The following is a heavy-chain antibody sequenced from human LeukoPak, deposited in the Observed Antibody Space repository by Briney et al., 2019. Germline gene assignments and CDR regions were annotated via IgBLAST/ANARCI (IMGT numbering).Heavy chain of an antibody. CDR3: AKLTYYYDSSGYNRFDP. CDR2: ISGSGGST. V-gene: IGHV3-23*01. Sequence: GGSLRLSCAASGFTFSSYAMSWVRQAPGKGLEWVSAISGSGGSTYYADSVKGRFTISRDNSKNTLYLQMNSLRAEDTAVYYCAKLTYYYDSSGYNRFDPWGQGTLVTVSS. CDR1: GFTFSSYA. J-gene: IGHJ5*02. D-gene: IGHD3-22*01.